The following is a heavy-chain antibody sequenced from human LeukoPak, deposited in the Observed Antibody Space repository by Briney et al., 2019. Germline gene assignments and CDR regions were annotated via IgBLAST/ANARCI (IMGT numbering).Heavy chain of an antibody. CDR1: GFTFRSYW. V-gene: IGHV3-7*01. J-gene: IGHJ4*02. CDR3: ARDLPPLAAAGPFDY. CDR2: IQQDGREK. D-gene: IGHD6-13*01. Sequence: PGGSLRLPCAASGFTFRSYWMSWVRQAPGKGLEWVANIQQDGREKYYVDSVEGRFTISRDNAKNSLYLQMNSLRAEDTAVYYCARDLPPLAAAGPFDYWGQGILVTVSS.